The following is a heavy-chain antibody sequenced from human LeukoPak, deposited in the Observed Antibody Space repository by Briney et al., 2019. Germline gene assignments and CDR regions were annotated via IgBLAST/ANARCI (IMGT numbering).Heavy chain of an antibody. Sequence: PGGSLRLSCAASGFTFSSYWMSWVRQAPGKGLEWVSSISSSSSYIYYADSVKGRFTISRDNSKNTLYLQMNSLRAEDTAVYYCASVVRGATDYWGQGTLVTVSS. J-gene: IGHJ4*02. V-gene: IGHV3-21*04. CDR3: ASVVRGATDY. D-gene: IGHD3-10*01. CDR2: ISSSSSYI. CDR1: GFTFSSYW.